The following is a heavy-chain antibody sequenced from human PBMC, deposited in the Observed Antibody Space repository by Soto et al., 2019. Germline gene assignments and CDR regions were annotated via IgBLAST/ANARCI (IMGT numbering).Heavy chain of an antibody. CDR3: ARVESRTMIVVVGTFDI. D-gene: IGHD3-22*01. CDR2: IYYSGST. J-gene: IGHJ3*02. Sequence: SETLSLTCSVSGGSISSGGYYWSWIRQHPGKGLEWIGYIYYSGSTYYNPSLKSRVTISVDTSKNQFSLKLSSVTAADTAVYYCARVESRTMIVVVGTFDIWGQGTMVTVSS. CDR1: GGSISSGGYY. V-gene: IGHV4-31*03.